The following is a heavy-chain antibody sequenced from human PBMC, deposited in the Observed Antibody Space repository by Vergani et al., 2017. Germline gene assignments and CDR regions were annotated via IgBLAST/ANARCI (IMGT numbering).Heavy chain of an antibody. CDR3: ARRPWELLLGDYYYYYMDV. J-gene: IGHJ6*03. V-gene: IGHV5-51*03. CDR1: GYSFTSYW. D-gene: IGHD1-26*01. Sequence: EVQLVQSGAEVKKPGESLKISCKGSGYSFTSYWIGWVRQMPXKGLEWMGIIYPGDSDTRYSPSFQGQVTISADKSISTAYLQWSSLKASDTAMYYCARRPWELLLGDYYYYYMDVWGKGTTVTVSS. CDR2: IYPGDSDT.